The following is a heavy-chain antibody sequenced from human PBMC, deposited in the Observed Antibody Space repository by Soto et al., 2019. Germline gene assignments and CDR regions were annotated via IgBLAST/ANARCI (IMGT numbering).Heavy chain of an antibody. D-gene: IGHD3-16*01. CDR3: AREGVRCMDV. CDR2: MNPNSGNT. CDR1: GYTFTSYD. Sequence: QVQLVQSGAEEKNRGASLKVSCKASGYTFTSYDINCVRQVTGHGLEWMGWMNPNSGNTGYAQKVQGRVTMTRNSSISTAYMELSSLRYEYTSVYYCAREGVRCMDVWGQGTTVTVSS. J-gene: IGHJ6*02. V-gene: IGHV1-8*01.